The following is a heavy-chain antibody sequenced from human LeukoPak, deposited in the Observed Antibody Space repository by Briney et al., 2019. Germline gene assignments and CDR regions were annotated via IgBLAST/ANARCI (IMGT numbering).Heavy chain of an antibody. CDR1: GYTFTGYY. J-gene: IGHJ5*02. CDR3: ARATIFGVVIRGFGP. D-gene: IGHD3-3*01. CDR2: INPNSGGT. V-gene: IGHV1-2*02. Sequence: ASVKVSCKASGYTFTGYYMHWVRQAPGQGLEWMGWINPNSGGTNYAQKFQGRVTMTRDTSISTAYMELSRLRSDDTAVYYCARATIFGVVIRGFGPWGQGTLVTVSS.